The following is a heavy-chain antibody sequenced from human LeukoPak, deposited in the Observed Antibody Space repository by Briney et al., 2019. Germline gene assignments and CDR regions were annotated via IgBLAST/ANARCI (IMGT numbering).Heavy chain of an antibody. CDR3: AREGRGSHSGY. CDR2: IDSSGNT. V-gene: IGHV4-4*07. CDR1: GGSISSYY. Sequence: SETLSLTCTVSGGSISSYYWSWIRQSVGKGLEWIGRIDSSGNTNYNPSLKSRVTMSVDTSKNQFSLKLTSVTAADTAVYYCAREGRGSHSGYWGQGALVTVSS. D-gene: IGHD3-16*01. J-gene: IGHJ4*02.